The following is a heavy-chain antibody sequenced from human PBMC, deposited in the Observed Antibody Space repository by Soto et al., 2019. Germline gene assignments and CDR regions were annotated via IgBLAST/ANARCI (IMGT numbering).Heavy chain of an antibody. CDR3: ARVPTGKHGGWNY. V-gene: IGHV3-74*01. CDR2: INPGGSIT. CDR1: GFTFSSYW. J-gene: IGHJ4*02. Sequence: GGSLRLSCAASGFTFSSYWMHWVRQAPGKGLVWVSRINPGGSITAYADSVKGRFTISRDNAKNTLYLQMNSLRGDDTAVYYWARVPTGKHGGWNYWGQGTLVTVYS. D-gene: IGHD2-15*01.